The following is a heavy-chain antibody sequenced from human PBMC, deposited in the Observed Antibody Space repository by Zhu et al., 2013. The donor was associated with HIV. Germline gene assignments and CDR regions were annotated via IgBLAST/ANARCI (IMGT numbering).Heavy chain of an antibody. CDR2: INPSGGST. CDR3: ARAPGYCSGGSCYSIDY. CDR1: GYTFTSYY. Sequence: QVQLVQSGAEVKKPGASVKVSCKASGYTFTSYYMHWVRQAPGQGLEWMGIINPSGGSTSYAQKFQGRVTMTRDTSTSTVYMELSSLRSEDTAVYYCARAPGYCSGGSCYSIDYWGQGTLVTVSS. D-gene: IGHD2-15*01. V-gene: IGHV1-46*01. J-gene: IGHJ4*02.